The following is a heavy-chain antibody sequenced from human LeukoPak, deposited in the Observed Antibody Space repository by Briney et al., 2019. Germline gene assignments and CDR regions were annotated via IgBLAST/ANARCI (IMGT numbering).Heavy chain of an antibody. CDR3: ARDLPYCGGDCYSGYFQH. J-gene: IGHJ1*01. Sequence: PSETLSLTCTVSGGSISSYYWSWIRQPPGKGLEWIGYIYYSGSTNYNPSLKSRVTISVDTSKNQFSLKLSSVTAADTAVYYCARDLPYCGGDCYSGYFQHWGQGTLVTVSS. CDR2: IYYSGST. CDR1: GGSISSYY. V-gene: IGHV4-59*12. D-gene: IGHD2-21*02.